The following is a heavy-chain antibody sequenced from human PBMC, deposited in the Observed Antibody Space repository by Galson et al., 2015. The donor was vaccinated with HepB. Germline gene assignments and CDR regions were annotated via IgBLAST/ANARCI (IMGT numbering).Heavy chain of an antibody. CDR1: GYTFTDYY. CDR3: ATETYGDLDY. Sequence: VKASCKVSGYTFTDYYIHWVKEAPGKGLEWMGLLDPEDGETKYGEKFQGTLTMSADTSIDTAYMELSSLTSEDTAVYYCATETYGDLDYWGQGTLVTVSS. V-gene: IGHV1-69-2*01. J-gene: IGHJ4*02. D-gene: IGHD4-17*01. CDR2: LDPEDGET.